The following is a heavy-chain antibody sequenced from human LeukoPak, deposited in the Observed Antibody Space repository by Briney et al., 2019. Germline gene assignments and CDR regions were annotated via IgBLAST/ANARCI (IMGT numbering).Heavy chain of an antibody. D-gene: IGHD6-13*01. Sequence: PGGSLRLSCAASGFTFSSYWMSWVRQAPGKGLEWVANIKQDGSEKYYVDSVKGRFTISRDNAKNSLYLQMNSLRAEDTAVYYCARARYRGAAAGDYYYYGMDVWGQGTTVTVSS. CDR1: GFTFSSYW. J-gene: IGHJ6*02. CDR2: IKQDGSEK. CDR3: ARARYRGAAAGDYYYYGMDV. V-gene: IGHV3-7*01.